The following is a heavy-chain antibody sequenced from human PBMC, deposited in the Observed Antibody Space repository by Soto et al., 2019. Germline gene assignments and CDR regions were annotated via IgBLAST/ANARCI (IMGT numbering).Heavy chain of an antibody. CDR2: IYYSGST. CDR1: GGSISSYY. J-gene: IGHJ3*02. Sequence: SETLSLTCTVSGGSISSYYWSWIRQPPGKGLEWIGYIYYSGSTNYNPSLKSRVPISVDTSKNQFSLKLSSVTAADTAVYYCARGHRSGYHRGDAFEIWGQGTMVT. V-gene: IGHV4-59*01. CDR3: ARGHRSGYHRGDAFEI. D-gene: IGHD3-22*01.